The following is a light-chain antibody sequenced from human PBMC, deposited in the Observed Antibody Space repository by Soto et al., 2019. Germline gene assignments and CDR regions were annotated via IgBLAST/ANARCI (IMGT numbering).Light chain of an antibody. CDR3: QQANSLPFT. CDR2: AAS. Sequence: DLQMTQSPSSVSASVGDTVTITCWVSQGISSWLAWYQQKPGKAPKLHIYAASSLQSVVPSRFSGSGSGTDFTRTISSLQPEDFATYYCQQANSLPFTFGGGTKVEIK. V-gene: IGKV1-12*01. J-gene: IGKJ4*01. CDR1: QGISSW.